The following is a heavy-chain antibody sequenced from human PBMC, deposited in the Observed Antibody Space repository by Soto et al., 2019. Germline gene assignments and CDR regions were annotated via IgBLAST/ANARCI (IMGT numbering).Heavy chain of an antibody. D-gene: IGHD3-16*01. J-gene: IGHJ6*02. CDR2: VIPIFGTA. CDR3: ASRSYVSNLYYYYGMDV. V-gene: IGHV1-69*06. Sequence: ASVKVSCKASGCTFSSYAISWVRQAPGQGLEWMGGVIPIFGTANYAQKFQGRVTITADKSTSTAYMELSSLRSEDTAVYYCASRSYVSNLYYYYGMDVWGQGTTVTVSS. CDR1: GCTFSSYA.